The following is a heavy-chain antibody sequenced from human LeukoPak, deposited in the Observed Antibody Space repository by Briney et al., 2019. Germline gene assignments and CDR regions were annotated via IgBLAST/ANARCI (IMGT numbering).Heavy chain of an antibody. CDR2: INPNSGDT. J-gene: IGHJ3*01. CDR3: ARVDSGHDYGPS. V-gene: IGHV1-2*06. Sequence: VASVKVSCKASGYTFTAYYMHWVRQVPEQGLEWMGRINPNSGDTDYAQKFQGRVIMTRDTSISTAYMEVSRLRSDDTAVYYCARVDSGHDYGPSWGQGTTVTVSS. CDR1: GYTFTAYY. D-gene: IGHD5-12*01.